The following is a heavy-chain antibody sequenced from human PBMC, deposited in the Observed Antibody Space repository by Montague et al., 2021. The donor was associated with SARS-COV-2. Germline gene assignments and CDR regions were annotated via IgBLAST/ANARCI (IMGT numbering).Heavy chain of an antibody. Sequence: PALVKPTQTLTLTCTFSGFSLSISGEAVGWIRQPPGKALEWLALIYWDDDKRYSPSLKSRLTITKDTSKNQVVLTMTNMDPVDTATYYCAHRGGSSWTKPYFDYWGQGTLVTVSS. D-gene: IGHD6-13*01. CDR1: GFSLSISGEA. CDR2: IYWDDDK. J-gene: IGHJ4*02. CDR3: AHRGGSSWTKPYFDY. V-gene: IGHV2-5*02.